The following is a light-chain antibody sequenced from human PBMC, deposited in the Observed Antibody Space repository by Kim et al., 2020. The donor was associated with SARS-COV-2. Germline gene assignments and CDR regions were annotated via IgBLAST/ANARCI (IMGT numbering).Light chain of an antibody. Sequence: LSAGERATLSCRASQSVSSSYLAWYQQKPGQAPRLLSYGASSRATGIPDRFSGSGSGTAFTLTISRLEPEDFAVYYCQQYGSSPRTFGQGTKLEIK. CDR3: QQYGSSPRT. V-gene: IGKV3-20*01. J-gene: IGKJ2*01. CDR1: QSVSSSY. CDR2: GAS.